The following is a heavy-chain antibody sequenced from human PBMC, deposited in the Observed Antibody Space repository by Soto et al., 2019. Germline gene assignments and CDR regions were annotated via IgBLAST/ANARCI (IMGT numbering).Heavy chain of an antibody. CDR2: ISGSGGST. D-gene: IGHD2-2*01. V-gene: IGHV3-23*01. J-gene: IGHJ4*02. CDR3: ARSSSDIVVVPAATDY. CDR1: GFTFSSYA. Sequence: GGSLRLSCAASGFTFSSYAMSWVRQAPGKGLEWVSAISGSGGSTYYADSVKGRFTISRDNSKNTLYLQMNSLRAEDTAVYYCARSSSDIVVVPAATDYWGQGTLVTVSS.